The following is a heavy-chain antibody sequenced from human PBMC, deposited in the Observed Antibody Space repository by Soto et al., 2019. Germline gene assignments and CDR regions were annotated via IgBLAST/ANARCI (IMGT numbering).Heavy chain of an antibody. J-gene: IGHJ4*02. CDR3: ARTPAWELLPFFDY. Sequence: SETLSLTCTVSGGSISSGGYYWSWIRQHPGKGLEWIGYIYYSGSTYYNPSLKSRVTISVDTSKNQFSLKLSPVTAADTAVYYCARTPAWELLPFFDYWGQGTLVTVSS. D-gene: IGHD1-26*01. CDR2: IYYSGST. V-gene: IGHV4-31*03. CDR1: GGSISSGGYY.